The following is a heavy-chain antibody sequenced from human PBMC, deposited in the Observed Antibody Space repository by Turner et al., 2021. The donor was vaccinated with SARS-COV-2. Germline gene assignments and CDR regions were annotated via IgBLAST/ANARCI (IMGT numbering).Heavy chain of an antibody. D-gene: IGHD5-12*01. CDR2: SSGSGGIK. CDR1: GFTFSSYS. Sequence: VQLLESGGGLVQPGGSLRLPCSASGFTFSSYSMSWVRQAQGKGMEWVSASSGSGGIKDYADSVKGRYTITRDNYKNTLYMQMNSLRAEDTAVYYCAKGHSGYDLFFDYWGQGTLVTVSS. V-gene: IGHV3-23*01. J-gene: IGHJ4*02. CDR3: AKGHSGYDLFFDY.